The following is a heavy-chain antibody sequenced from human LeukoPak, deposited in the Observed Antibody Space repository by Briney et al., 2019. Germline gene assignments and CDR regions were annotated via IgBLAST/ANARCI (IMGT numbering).Heavy chain of an antibody. D-gene: IGHD2-2*01. J-gene: IGHJ2*01. V-gene: IGHV1-46*01. CDR2: INPSGGST. Sequence: ASVKVSCKASGYTFTSYYMHWVRQAPGQGLEWMGIINPSGGSTSYAQKFQGRVTITADESTSTAYMELSSLRSEDTAVYYCARRPVVPAARGYFDLWGRGTLVTVSS. CDR1: GYTFTSYY. CDR3: ARRPVVPAARGYFDL.